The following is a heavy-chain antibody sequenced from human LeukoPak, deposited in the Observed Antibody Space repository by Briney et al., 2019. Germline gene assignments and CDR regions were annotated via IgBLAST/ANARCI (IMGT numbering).Heavy chain of an antibody. D-gene: IGHD2-2*01. CDR1: GGSISSYY. J-gene: IGHJ4*02. CDR3: ARDGEGLGYCSSTSCYFDY. V-gene: IGHV4-4*07. CDR2: IYTSGST. Sequence: PSETPSLTCTVSGGSISSYYWSWIRQPAGKGLEWIGRIYTSGSTNYNPSLKSRVTMSVDTSKNQFSLKLSSVTAADTAVYYCARDGEGLGYCSSTSCYFDYWGQGTLVTVSS.